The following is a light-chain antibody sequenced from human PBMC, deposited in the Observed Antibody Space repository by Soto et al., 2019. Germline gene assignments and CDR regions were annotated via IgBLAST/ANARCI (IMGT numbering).Light chain of an antibody. CDR3: QQSFISPQT. J-gene: IGKJ1*01. CDR1: QRITRF. V-gene: IGKV1-39*01. Sequence: IQLTQSPSSLSASVGDRVTISCRASQRITRFVNWYHQKAGKVPSLLIYATSTLQRGVPSRFSGSGSGTDFTLTISGLQPEDFATYFCQQSFISPQTFGQGTKVDIK. CDR2: ATS.